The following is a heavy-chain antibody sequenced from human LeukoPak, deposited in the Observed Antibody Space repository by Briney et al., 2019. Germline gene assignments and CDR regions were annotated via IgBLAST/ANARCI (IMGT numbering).Heavy chain of an antibody. J-gene: IGHJ5*02. V-gene: IGHV4-4*07. CDR3: ARVGETGGNSGGWFDP. CDR1: GGSISSYY. Sequence: SETLSLTFTVSGGSISSYYWSWIRQPAGKGLEWIGRIYTSGSTNYNPSLKSRVTISVDKPKNQFSLKLSSVTAADTAVYYCARVGETGGNSGGWFDPWGQGTLVTVSS. CDR2: IYTSGST. D-gene: IGHD4-23*01.